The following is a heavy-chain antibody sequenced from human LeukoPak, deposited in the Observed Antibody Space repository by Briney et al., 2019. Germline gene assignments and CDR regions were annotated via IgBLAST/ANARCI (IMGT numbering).Heavy chain of an antibody. D-gene: IGHD1/OR15-1a*01. J-gene: IGHJ4*02. Sequence: GGSLRLSCAASGFTFTGYAMNWVRQAPGKGLEWVSSIRGSGADKYYADSVKGRFSISRDNSQDTLSLQMNSLRAEDTAVYYCAKISWDGRGTFDWGRGTLVTVSS. V-gene: IGHV3-23*01. CDR2: IRGSGADK. CDR1: GFTFTGYA. CDR3: AKISWDGRGTFD.